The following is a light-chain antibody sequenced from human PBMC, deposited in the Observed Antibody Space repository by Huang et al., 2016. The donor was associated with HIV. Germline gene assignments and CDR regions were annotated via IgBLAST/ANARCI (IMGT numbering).Light chain of an antibody. J-gene: IGKJ3*01. CDR1: QSICTY. CDR3: QQNYITPTT. CDR2: AAT. Sequence: DIQMTQSPSSLSASVGDRVTITCRARQSICTYLNWYQQQPGKAPELLIYAATYLKSWVPSRFSGIISGTDFTLTINSLQPEDFATYYCQQNYITPTTFGPGTKVDIK. V-gene: IGKV1-39*01.